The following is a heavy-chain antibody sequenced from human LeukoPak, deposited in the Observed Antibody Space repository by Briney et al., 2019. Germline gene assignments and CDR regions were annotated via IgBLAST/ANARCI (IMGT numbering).Heavy chain of an antibody. D-gene: IGHD3-3*01. V-gene: IGHV3-23*01. CDR2: ISASAGST. Sequence: GGSLRLSCAASGFTFDNYAMSWVRQAPGKGLEWVSAISASAGSTYYADSVKGRFTISRHNSKNTLYLQMNSLRAEDTAVYYCARDRVFGVAPYGMDVWGQGTTVTVSS. CDR1: GFTFDNYA. J-gene: IGHJ6*02. CDR3: ARDRVFGVAPYGMDV.